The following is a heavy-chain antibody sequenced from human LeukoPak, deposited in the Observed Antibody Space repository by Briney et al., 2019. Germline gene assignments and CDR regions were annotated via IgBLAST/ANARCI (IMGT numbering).Heavy chain of an antibody. Sequence: GGSLRLSCAASGFSFSTYAMNWVRQAPGKGLEWVSAISGSDDSIYYAESVKGRFTISRDNSKNTLLLQMNSLRVEDTAVYYCAKFACTSTSCYNNFWGQGTLVTVSS. J-gene: IGHJ1*01. D-gene: IGHD2-2*02. CDR1: GFSFSTYA. CDR3: AKFACTSTSCYNNF. CDR2: ISGSDDSI. V-gene: IGHV3-23*01.